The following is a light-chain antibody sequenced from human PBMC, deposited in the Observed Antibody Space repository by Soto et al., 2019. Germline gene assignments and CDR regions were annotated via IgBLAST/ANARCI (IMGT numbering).Light chain of an antibody. V-gene: IGKV3-11*01. J-gene: IGKJ4*01. CDR1: QSVSDQ. Sequence: EIVLTQSPATLSLSPGERATLSCRTSQSVSDQLAWFQLKPGQAPRLLIYDASNRATGMPARFSGSGYGTDFTLTISSLEPEDVAVYYCQQRRNWPWLTFGGGTKVEI. CDR3: QQRRNWPWLT. CDR2: DAS.